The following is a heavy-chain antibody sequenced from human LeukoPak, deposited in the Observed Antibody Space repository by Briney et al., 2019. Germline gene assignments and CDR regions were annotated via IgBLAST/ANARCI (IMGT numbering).Heavy chain of an antibody. CDR1: GFTFNRYQ. D-gene: IGHD5-12*01. Sequence: GGPLRLSCAASGFTFNRYQEHWVRQARGKGLEGFLRFNGYWSSTGYAHSVKGRYTTSRDNAKYTLYLNVDSLRREHTAVYYCSNENSGSSVYWGHGSLVTVSS. V-gene: IGHV3-74*01. CDR2: FNGYWSST. CDR3: SNENSGSSVY. J-gene: IGHJ4*01.